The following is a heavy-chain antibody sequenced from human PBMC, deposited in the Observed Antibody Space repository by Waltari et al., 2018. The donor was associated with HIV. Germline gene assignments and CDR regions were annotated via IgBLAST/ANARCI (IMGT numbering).Heavy chain of an antibody. V-gene: IGHV4-39*01. CDR1: GGSVSSSSHF. J-gene: IGHJ2*01. D-gene: IGHD1-26*01. CDR2: IYYTGRA. CDR3: ARHALRVGAAYWNFDL. Sequence: QLQLQESGPGLVKPSETLSLTCTVSGGSVSSSSHFWGWIRQPPGEGLEWIGRIYYTGRAYYNPSLKSRVTISVDTSKNQFSLKVTSVTAADTAVYYCARHALRVGAAYWNFDLWGRGTLVTVSS.